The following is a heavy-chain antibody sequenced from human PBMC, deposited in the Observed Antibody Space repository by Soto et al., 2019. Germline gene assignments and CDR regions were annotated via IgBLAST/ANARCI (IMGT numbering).Heavy chain of an antibody. D-gene: IGHD3-10*01. Sequence: ASVKVSCKASGYTFTSYGISWVRQAPGQGLEWMGWISAYSGNTNYAQKLQGRVTMTTDTSTSTAYMGLRSLRSDDTAVYYCARFVRGALNWFDPWGQGTLVTVSS. V-gene: IGHV1-18*01. CDR1: GYTFTSYG. CDR3: ARFVRGALNWFDP. CDR2: ISAYSGNT. J-gene: IGHJ5*02.